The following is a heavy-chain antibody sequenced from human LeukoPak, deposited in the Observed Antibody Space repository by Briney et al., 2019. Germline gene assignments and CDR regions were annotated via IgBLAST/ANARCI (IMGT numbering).Heavy chain of an antibody. V-gene: IGHV3-48*01. CDR3: ASSQSGYYFDY. CDR2: ISSSSSTI. Sequence: GGSLRLSCAASGFTFSSYSMNWVRQAPGKGLEWVSYISSSSSTIYYADSVKGRFTISRDNAKNSLYLQMNSLRAEDTAVYYCASSQSGYYFDYWGQGTLVTVSS. J-gene: IGHJ4*02. CDR1: GFTFSSYS. D-gene: IGHD3-22*01.